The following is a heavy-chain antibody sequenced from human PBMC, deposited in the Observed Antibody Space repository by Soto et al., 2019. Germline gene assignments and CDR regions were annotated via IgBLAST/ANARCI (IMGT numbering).Heavy chain of an antibody. CDR3: ARHNYGSGSTYFDY. Sequence: QVQLQESGPGLVKPSETLSLTCTVSGGSISSYYWSWIRQPPGKGLEWIENIYYSGSTNYNPSLKSRVTISVDTSKNQFSLKLNSMTAADTSVYYCARHNYGSGSTYFDYWGQGTLVTVSS. CDR2: IYYSGST. V-gene: IGHV4-59*08. CDR1: GGSISSYY. J-gene: IGHJ4*02. D-gene: IGHD3-10*01.